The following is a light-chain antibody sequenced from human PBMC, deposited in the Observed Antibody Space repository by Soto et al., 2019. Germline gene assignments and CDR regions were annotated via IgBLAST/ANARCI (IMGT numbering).Light chain of an antibody. CDR2: EVT. J-gene: IGLJ2*01. Sequence: QSGLTQPPSASGSPGQSVTIPCTGTSNDIGEYHYVSWYQQHPGKAPKLMIYEVTQRPSGVPHRFSGSKSGNTASLTVSGLQPEDEADYYCTSYAGSDNPVLFGGGTKVTVL. CDR1: SNDIGEYHY. V-gene: IGLV2-8*01. CDR3: TSYAGSDNPVL.